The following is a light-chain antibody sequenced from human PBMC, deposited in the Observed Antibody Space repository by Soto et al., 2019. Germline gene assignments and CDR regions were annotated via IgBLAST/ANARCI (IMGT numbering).Light chain of an antibody. CDR2: EGS. V-gene: IGLV2-23*03. CDR3: CSYAGSRNV. CDR1: SSGVGSFYL. J-gene: IGLJ1*01. Sequence: QSALTQPASVSGSPGQSITISSTGTSSGVGSFYLVSWYQQHPGKVPKLVIYEGSKRPSGVSNRFSGSKSVNTASLTISGLQAEDEAYYCCCSYAGSRNVFGTGTKLTVL.